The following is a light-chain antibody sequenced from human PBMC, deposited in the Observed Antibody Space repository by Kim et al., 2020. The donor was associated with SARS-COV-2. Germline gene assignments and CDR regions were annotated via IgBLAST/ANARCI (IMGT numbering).Light chain of an antibody. V-gene: IGKV1-5*03. CDR3: QQYKTYPVT. J-gene: IGKJ4*01. CDR1: QNIDAW. Sequence: ASGRDRVTITCRASQNIDAWLAWYQQKPGKAPKLLIYTASTLESGVPSRFSGSGSGTEFTLPISSLQPDDFATYYCQQYKTYPVTFGGGTKVDIK. CDR2: TAS.